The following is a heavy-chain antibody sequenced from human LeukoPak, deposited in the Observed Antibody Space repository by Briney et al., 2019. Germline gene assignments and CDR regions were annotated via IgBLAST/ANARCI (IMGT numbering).Heavy chain of an antibody. CDR3: ARHAYSSGWYGIDY. Sequence: GESLKISCKGSGYTFTSSWIGWVRQMPGKGLEWMGIINPTDSDTRYNPSFQGQVTISADKSVSTAYLQWSSLRASDSAMYYCARHAYSSGWYGIDYWGQGTLVTVSS. D-gene: IGHD6-19*01. CDR1: GYTFTSSW. CDR2: INPTDSDT. V-gene: IGHV5-51*01. J-gene: IGHJ4*02.